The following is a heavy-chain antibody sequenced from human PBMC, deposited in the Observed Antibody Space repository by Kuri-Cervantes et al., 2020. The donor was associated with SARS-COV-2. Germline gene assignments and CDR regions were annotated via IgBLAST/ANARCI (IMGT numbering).Heavy chain of an antibody. Sequence: ASVKVSCKASGYTFTGYYMHWVRQAPGQGLEWMGWINPNSGGTNYAQKFQGRVAMTWDTSISTAYMDLSRLKSDDTATYYCASPSMIRGVDLFDYWGQGTLVTVSS. D-gene: IGHD3-10*01. V-gene: IGHV1-2*02. CDR3: ASPSMIRGVDLFDY. CDR2: INPNSGGT. J-gene: IGHJ4*02. CDR1: GYTFTGYY.